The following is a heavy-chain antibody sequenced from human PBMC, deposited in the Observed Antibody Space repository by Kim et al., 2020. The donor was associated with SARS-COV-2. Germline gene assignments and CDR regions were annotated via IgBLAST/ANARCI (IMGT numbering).Heavy chain of an antibody. D-gene: IGHD3-10*01. CDR3: AKDLLYVPGRGYFDS. J-gene: IGHJ4*02. Sequence: ADSVRGRFNISRDKAKNTLFLKMDSLRVGDTAVYYCAKDLLYVPGRGYFDSWGQGVLVTVSS. V-gene: IGHV3-23*01.